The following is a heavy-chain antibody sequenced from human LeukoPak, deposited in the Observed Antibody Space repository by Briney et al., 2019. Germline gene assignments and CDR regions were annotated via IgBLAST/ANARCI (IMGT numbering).Heavy chain of an antibody. Sequence: TGGSLRLSCAASGFTVSSNYMSWVRQAPGKGLEWVSVIYSGGSTYYADSVKGRFTISRDNSKNTLYLQMNSLRAEDTAVYYCASSPIAVAGTLWFDPWGQGTLVTVSS. CDR2: IYSGGST. CDR3: ASSPIAVAGTLWFDP. V-gene: IGHV3-53*01. CDR1: GFTVSSNY. D-gene: IGHD6-19*01. J-gene: IGHJ5*02.